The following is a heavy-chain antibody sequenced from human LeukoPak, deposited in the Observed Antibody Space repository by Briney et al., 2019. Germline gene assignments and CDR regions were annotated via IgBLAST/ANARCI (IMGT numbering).Heavy chain of an antibody. D-gene: IGHD3-3*01. Sequence: ASVKVSCKASGYTFTGYYMHWVRQAPGQGLEWMGWINPNSGGTNYAQKFQGRVTMTRDTPISTAYMELSRLRSDDTAVYYCARDLRFLERQGYWGQGTLVTVSS. CDR1: GYTFTGYY. CDR3: ARDLRFLERQGY. J-gene: IGHJ4*02. CDR2: INPNSGGT. V-gene: IGHV1-2*02.